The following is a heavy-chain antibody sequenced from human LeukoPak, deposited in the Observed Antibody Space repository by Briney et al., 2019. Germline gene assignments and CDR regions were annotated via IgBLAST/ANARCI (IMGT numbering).Heavy chain of an antibody. D-gene: IGHD3-10*01. J-gene: IGHJ4*02. CDR2: ISGSGGST. CDR1: GFTFSSYA. CDR3: AKVLLVTMVRGVIGY. Sequence: GGSLRLSCAASGFTFSSYAMSWVRQAPGKGLEWVSAISGSGGSTYYADSVKGRFTISRDNSKNTLYLQMNSLRAEDTAVYYCAKVLLVTMVRGVIGYWGQGTLVTVSS. V-gene: IGHV3-23*01.